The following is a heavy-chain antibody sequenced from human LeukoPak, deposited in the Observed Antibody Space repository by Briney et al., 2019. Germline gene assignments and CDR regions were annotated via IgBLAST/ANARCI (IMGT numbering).Heavy chain of an antibody. CDR2: ISHIGRT. D-gene: IGHD4-17*01. J-gene: IGHJ3*02. CDR1: GDPFSSHY. V-gene: IGHV4-59*11. CDR3: ARDLVTVTKGFDI. Sequence: KPSETLPLTRAVSGDPFSSHYWTWIRQPPGTGLEWIGYISHIGRTNYKPSLKSRVTISIDTSKNQFSLKLKSVTAADTAVYYCARDLVTVTKGFDIWGQGTMVSVSS.